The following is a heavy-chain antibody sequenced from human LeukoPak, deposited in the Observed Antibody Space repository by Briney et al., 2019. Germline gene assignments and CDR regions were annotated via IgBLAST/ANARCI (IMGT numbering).Heavy chain of an antibody. D-gene: IGHD3-3*01. CDR3: ARAGIWSGYYCLDY. V-gene: IGHV4-39*07. J-gene: IGHJ4*02. Sequence: SETLSLTCTVSGGSISSSSYYWGWIRQPPGKGLEWIGSIYYSGSTYYNPSLKSRVTISVDTSKNQFSLKLSSVTAADTAVYYCARAGIWSGYYCLDYWGQGTLVTVSS. CDR1: GGSISSSSYY. CDR2: IYYSGST.